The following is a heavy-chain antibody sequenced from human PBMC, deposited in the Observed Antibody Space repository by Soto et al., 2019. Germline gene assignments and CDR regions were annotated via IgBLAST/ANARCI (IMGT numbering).Heavy chain of an antibody. Sequence: QVQLVESGGGVVQPGRSLRLSCAASGFSLSNNGMHWVRQAPGKALEWGAVISYDGNNKYYADSVKGRFTICRDNSKNTVYLEMNNLRAEDTAMYYCAKGGSGNYLTYYYYYGMDVWGQGTTVTVSS. J-gene: IGHJ6*02. CDR3: AKGGSGNYLTYYYYYGMDV. CDR1: GFSLSNNG. CDR2: ISYDGNNK. D-gene: IGHD3-22*01. V-gene: IGHV3-30*18.